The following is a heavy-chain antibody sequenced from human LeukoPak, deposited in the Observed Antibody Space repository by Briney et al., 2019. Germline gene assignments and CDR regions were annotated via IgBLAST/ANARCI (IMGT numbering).Heavy chain of an antibody. D-gene: IGHD3/OR15-3a*01. Sequence: TLSLTCTVSGGSISSYYWSWIRQPPGKALEWLALIYWDDDKRYSPSLKSRLTITKDTSKNQVVLTMTNMDPVDTATYYCAHRGLTRFWTEGDWFDPWGQGTLVTVSS. CDR1: GGSISSYYW. CDR2: IYWDDDK. V-gene: IGHV2-5*08. J-gene: IGHJ5*02. CDR3: AHRGLTRFWTEGDWFDP.